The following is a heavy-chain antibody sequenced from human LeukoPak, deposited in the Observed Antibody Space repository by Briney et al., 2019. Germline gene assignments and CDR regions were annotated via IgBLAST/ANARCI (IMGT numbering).Heavy chain of an antibody. CDR3: ARGYYGKDL. J-gene: IGHJ6*02. CDR1: GYTFIGQY. V-gene: IGHV1-2*02. CDR2: INPKTGDT. Sequence: ASVKVSCKASGYTFIGQYLYWARQTPGQGLEWMGWINPKTGDTDSAQNFQGRVTMTRDTSVSTVYMELSRLTSDDTAVYYCARGYYGKDLWGQGTTVTVSS.